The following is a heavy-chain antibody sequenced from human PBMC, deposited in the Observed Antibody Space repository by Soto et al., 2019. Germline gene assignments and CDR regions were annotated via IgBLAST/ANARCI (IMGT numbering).Heavy chain of an antibody. Sequence: QITLKESGPTLVKPTQTLTLTCSFSGFSLTTNGVGVGWIRQPPGKALEWLALIYWDYDKRYSPSLKSRLTXXXXXXXXXXXXXXXXXXXXXXXXXYXXXXXXXXDYIWGSYSSAFDYWGQGTLVTVSS. CDR2: IYWDYDK. J-gene: IGHJ4*02. CDR1: GFSLTTNGVG. D-gene: IGHD3-16*01. V-gene: IGHV2-5*02. CDR3: XXXXXXXDYIWGSYSSAFDY.